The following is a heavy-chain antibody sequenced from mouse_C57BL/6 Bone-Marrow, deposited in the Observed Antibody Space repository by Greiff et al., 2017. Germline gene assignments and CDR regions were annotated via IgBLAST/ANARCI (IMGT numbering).Heavy chain of an antibody. CDR3: TRAYYYGSRGDAMDY. D-gene: IGHD1-1*01. V-gene: IGHV5-9-1*02. CDR1: GFTFSSYA. Sequence: EVMLVESGEGLVKPGGSLKLSCAASGFTFSSYAMSWVRQTPEKRLEWVAYISSGGDYIDYADTVKGRFTISRDNARNTLYLQMSSLKSEDTAMYYCTRAYYYGSRGDAMDYWGQGTSGTVSS. CDR2: ISSGGDYI. J-gene: IGHJ4*01.